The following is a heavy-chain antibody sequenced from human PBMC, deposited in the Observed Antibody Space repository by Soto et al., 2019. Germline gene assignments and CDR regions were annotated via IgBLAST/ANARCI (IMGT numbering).Heavy chain of an antibody. D-gene: IGHD3-3*01. CDR2: MNPNSGNT. V-gene: IGHV1-8*01. CDR1: GYTFISYD. Sequence: QVQLVQSGAEVKKPGASVKVSCKASGYTFISYDINWVRQATGQGLEWMGWMNPNSGNTGYAQKFQGRVTMTRNTSISTAYMELSGLRSEDTSVYYCGRDDYHYGLDVWGQGTTVTVSS. J-gene: IGHJ6*02. CDR3: GRDDYHYGLDV.